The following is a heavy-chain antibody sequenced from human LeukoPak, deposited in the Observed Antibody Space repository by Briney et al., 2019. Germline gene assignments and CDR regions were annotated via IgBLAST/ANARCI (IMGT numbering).Heavy chain of an antibody. J-gene: IGHJ4*02. Sequence: SETLSLTCTVSGGSISSNYWSWIRQPPGKGLEWIGEINHSGSTNYNPSLKSRVTISVDTSKNQFSLKLSSVTAADTAVYYCARRRITMIGIVPFFDYWGQGTLVTVSS. CDR1: GGSISSNY. D-gene: IGHD3-22*01. CDR2: INHSGST. V-gene: IGHV4-34*01. CDR3: ARRRITMIGIVPFFDY.